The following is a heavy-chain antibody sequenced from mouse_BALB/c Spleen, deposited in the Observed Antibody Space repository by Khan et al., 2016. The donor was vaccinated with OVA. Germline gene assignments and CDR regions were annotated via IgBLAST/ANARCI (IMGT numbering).Heavy chain of an antibody. V-gene: IGHV2-9*02. CDR2: IWAGGST. J-gene: IGHJ2*01. Sequence: VQLQESGPGLVAPSQSLSITCTVSGFSLTSYGIHWVRQPPGKGLEWLGIIWAGGSTYYNSALMSRLSISKDNSRSQVFLKMNSLQTDDTAMYFCARNRESDYFDYWGQGTTLTVSS. CDR1: GFSLTSYG. CDR3: ARNRESDYFDY.